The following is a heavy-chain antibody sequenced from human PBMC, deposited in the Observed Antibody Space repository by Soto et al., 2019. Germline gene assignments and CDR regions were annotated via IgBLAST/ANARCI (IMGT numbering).Heavy chain of an antibody. CDR2: ITSSTSSI. Sequence: GGSLRLSCAASGFSVNAYTMSWVRQAPGKGLEWISYITSSTSSIYYADSVKGRFTISRDNAKNSLFLQMNSLRDEDTAVYYCAGGLHGASYYFDYWGQGTLVTVSS. J-gene: IGHJ4*02. CDR3: AGGLHGASYYFDY. CDR1: GFSVNAYT. D-gene: IGHD4-17*01. V-gene: IGHV3-48*02.